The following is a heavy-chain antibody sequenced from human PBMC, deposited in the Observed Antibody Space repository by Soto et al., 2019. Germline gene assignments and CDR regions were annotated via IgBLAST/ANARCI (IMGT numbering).Heavy chain of an antibody. D-gene: IGHD3-10*01. J-gene: IGHJ4*02. CDR2: IYDSGNT. CDR1: VGSIISGESY. Sequence: QVQLQESGPGLVKPSQPLSLTCTVSVGSIISGESYWGWIRQPQGKGREWIGHIYDSGNTYNNPSLKSQVTISVDTSKNQFSLKLSSVTAADTAVYYCARGPASDKVDYWGQGTLVTVSS. CDR3: ARGPASDKVDY. V-gene: IGHV4-30-4*01.